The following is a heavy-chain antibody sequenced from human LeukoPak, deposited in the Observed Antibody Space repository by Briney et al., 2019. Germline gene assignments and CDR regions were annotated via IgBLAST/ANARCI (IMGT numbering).Heavy chain of an antibody. CDR2: INPNSGGT. J-gene: IGHJ6*02. D-gene: IGHD3-22*01. CDR3: ARDPLNYYDSSGGGDYYGMDV. Sequence: ASVKVSCKASGYTFTGYYMHWVRQAPGQGLEWMGWINPNSGGTNYARKFQGRVTMTRDTSISTAYMELSRLRSDDTAVYYCARDPLNYYDSSGGGDYYGMDVWGQGTTVTVSS. CDR1: GYTFTGYY. V-gene: IGHV1-2*02.